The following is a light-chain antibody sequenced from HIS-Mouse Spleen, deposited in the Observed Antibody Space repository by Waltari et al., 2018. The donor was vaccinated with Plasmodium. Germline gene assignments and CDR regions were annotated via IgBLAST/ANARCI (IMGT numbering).Light chain of an antibody. CDR3: QQYNNWSFT. CDR1: QSVSSN. Sequence: EIVMTQSPATLSVSPGERATLSCRASQSVSSNSAWYQQKPGQAPRVLIYGASTRATGIPARFSGSGSGTEFTLTISSLQSEEFAVYYCQQYNNWSFTFGPGTKVDIK. CDR2: GAS. V-gene: IGKV3-15*01. J-gene: IGKJ3*01.